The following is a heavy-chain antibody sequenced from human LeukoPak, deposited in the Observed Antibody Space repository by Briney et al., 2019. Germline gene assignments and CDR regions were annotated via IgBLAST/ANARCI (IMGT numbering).Heavy chain of an antibody. CDR1: GYTFTSYG. CDR3: ARGRNSGSYLDAFDI. CDR2: ISAYNGNT. J-gene: IGHJ3*02. Sequence: GASVKVSCKASGYTFTSYGISWVRQAPGQGLEWMGWISAYNGNTNYAQKLQGRVTMTTDTSTSTAYMELRSLRSDDTAVYYCARGRNSGSYLDAFDIWGQGTMVTVSS. D-gene: IGHD1-26*01. V-gene: IGHV1-18*01.